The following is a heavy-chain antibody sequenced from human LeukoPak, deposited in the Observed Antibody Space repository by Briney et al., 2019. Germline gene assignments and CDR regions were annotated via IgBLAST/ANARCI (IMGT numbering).Heavy chain of an antibody. D-gene: IGHD4-17*01. J-gene: IGHJ4*02. V-gene: IGHV1-69*04. CDR3: TRAGFYGDSFDY. CDR2: IIPILGIA. Sequence: SVKVSCKASGGTFSSYAISWVRQAPGQGLEWMGRIIPILGIAKYAKKFQGRVTNTADKATSTAYMELSSLRSGDTTVCYCTRAGFYGDSFDYWGQGTLVTVSS. CDR1: GGTFSSYA.